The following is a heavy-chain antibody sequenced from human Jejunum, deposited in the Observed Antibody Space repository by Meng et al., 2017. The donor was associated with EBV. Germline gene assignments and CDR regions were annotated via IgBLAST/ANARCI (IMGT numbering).Heavy chain of an antibody. D-gene: IGHD3-22*01. CDR1: GGSVMTASYY. V-gene: IGHV4-61*01. J-gene: IGHJ4*02. CDR2: IYYSGNT. Sequence: VVLTESGSGLGETSEPLSLTCTVCGGSVMTASYYWSWIRQSPGKGLEWIGYIYYSGNTNYNPSLKSRVTITVDTSKNQFSLKLSSVAAADTAVYYCARVVDYYERSGYPDFWGQGTLVTVSS. CDR3: ARVVDYYERSGYPDF.